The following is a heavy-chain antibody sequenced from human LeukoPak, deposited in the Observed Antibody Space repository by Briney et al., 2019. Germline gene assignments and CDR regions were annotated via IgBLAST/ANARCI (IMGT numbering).Heavy chain of an antibody. Sequence: SQTLSLTCTVSGVSISSGDYYWIWIPQPPGKGLDWIVYIYYSGSTYYNPSLKSRVTISVDTSKNQFSLKLSSVTAADTAVYYCARGTYYDILTGSSWYFDYWGQGTLVTVSS. V-gene: IGHV4-30-4*08. CDR1: GVSISSGDYY. J-gene: IGHJ4*02. D-gene: IGHD3-9*01. CDR2: IYYSGST. CDR3: ARGTYYDILTGSSWYFDY.